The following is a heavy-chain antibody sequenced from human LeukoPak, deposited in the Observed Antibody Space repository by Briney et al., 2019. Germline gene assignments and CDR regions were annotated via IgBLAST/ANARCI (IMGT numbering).Heavy chain of an antibody. Sequence: GASVKVSCKASGYTFTGYYMHWVRQAPGQGLEWMGWINPNSGGTNYAQKFQGRVTMTRDTSISTAYMELSRLRSDDTAVYYCARDCSGGSCYLFDYWGQGTMVTVSS. D-gene: IGHD2-15*01. CDR1: GYTFTGYY. J-gene: IGHJ4*03. CDR3: ARDCSGGSCYLFDY. V-gene: IGHV1-2*02. CDR2: INPNSGGT.